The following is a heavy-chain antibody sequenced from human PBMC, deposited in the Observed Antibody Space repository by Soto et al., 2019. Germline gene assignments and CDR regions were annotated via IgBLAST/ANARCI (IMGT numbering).Heavy chain of an antibody. Sequence: ASVKVSCKASGYTFISYYIQWVRQAPGQGLEWMGLINPSDAYTDYAQKFQGRVTLTRDTSTSIVYMELRSLRSEDTAIYYCARDHVDTPMTNFDYWGQGTLVTVSS. CDR3: ARDHVDTPMTNFDY. CDR1: GYTFISYY. J-gene: IGHJ4*02. D-gene: IGHD5-18*01. V-gene: IGHV1-46*01. CDR2: INPSDAYT.